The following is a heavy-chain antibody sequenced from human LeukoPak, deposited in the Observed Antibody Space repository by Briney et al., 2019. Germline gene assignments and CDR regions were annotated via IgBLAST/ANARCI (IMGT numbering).Heavy chain of an antibody. CDR3: AVRNVDIVATDYYYYGMDV. CDR2: IIPIFGTA. D-gene: IGHD5-12*01. V-gene: IGHV1-69*01. J-gene: IGHJ6*02. CDR1: GGTFSSYA. Sequence: ASVKVSCKASGGTFSSYAISWVRQAPGQGLEWMGGIIPIFGTANYAQKFQGRVTITADESTSTAYMELSSLRSEDTAVYYCAVRNVDIVATDYYYYGMDVWRQGTTVTVSS.